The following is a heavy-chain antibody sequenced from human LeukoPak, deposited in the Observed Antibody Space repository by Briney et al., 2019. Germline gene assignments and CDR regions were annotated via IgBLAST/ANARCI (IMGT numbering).Heavy chain of an antibody. CDR2: MFHGGTT. J-gene: IGHJ5*02. Sequence: SMFHGGTTYSNPSLKSRPTMSVDTSKNQFSLKLSSVTAADTAVYYCAREYDFWSGYRWFDPWGQGTPVTVSS. V-gene: IGHV4-38-2*02. CDR3: AREYDFWSGYRWFDP. D-gene: IGHD3-3*01.